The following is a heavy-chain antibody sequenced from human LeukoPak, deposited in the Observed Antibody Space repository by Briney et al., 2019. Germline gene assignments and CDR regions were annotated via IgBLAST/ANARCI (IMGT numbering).Heavy chain of an antibody. CDR3: ARSDGYGLVGI. J-gene: IGHJ3*02. CDR1: SYSISSGYY. CDR2: IYHSGIT. Sequence: SETLPLTCTVSSYSISSGYYWGWIRQTPGKGLEWIGSIYHSGITSYNPSLKSRVTISVDTSKNQFSLNLSSVTAADTAVYYCARSDGYGLVGIWGQGTMVTVSS. D-gene: IGHD3-10*01. V-gene: IGHV4-38-2*02.